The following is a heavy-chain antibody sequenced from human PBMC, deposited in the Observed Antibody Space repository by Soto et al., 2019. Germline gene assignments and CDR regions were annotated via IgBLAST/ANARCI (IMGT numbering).Heavy chain of an antibody. D-gene: IGHD2-8*01. Sequence: GSVKVSCKASGYTFTSYGISWVRQAPGQGLEWMGWISAYNGNTNYAQKLQGRVTMTTDTSTSTAYMELRSLRSDDTAVYYCARHAIPFSYYYFDYWGQGTLVTVSS. J-gene: IGHJ4*02. CDR2: ISAYNGNT. V-gene: IGHV1-18*01. CDR1: GYTFTSYG. CDR3: ARHAIPFSYYYFDY.